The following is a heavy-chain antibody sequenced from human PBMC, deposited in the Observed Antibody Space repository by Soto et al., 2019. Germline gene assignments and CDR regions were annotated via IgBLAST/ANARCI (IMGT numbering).Heavy chain of an antibody. Sequence: PGGSLRLSCAASGFTFSSYAMSWVRQAPGKGLEWVSAISASGGSADYADSVKGRFTISRDNSKNTLYLQMNSLRVEDTAVYYCAKDARSGWNFDYWGQGTLVTVSS. CDR1: GFTFSSYA. CDR3: AKDARSGWNFDY. J-gene: IGHJ4*02. CDR2: ISASGGSA. D-gene: IGHD6-19*01. V-gene: IGHV3-23*01.